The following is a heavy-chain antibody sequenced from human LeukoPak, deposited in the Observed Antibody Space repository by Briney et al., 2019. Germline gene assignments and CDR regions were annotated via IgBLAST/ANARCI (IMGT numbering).Heavy chain of an antibody. CDR1: GYTFTGYF. D-gene: IGHD1-14*01. J-gene: IGHJ6*03. CDR2: IDPICGGT. CDR3: ARGGIPVYYYYMDV. V-gene: IGHV1-2*02. Sequence: ASVKVSCNASGYTFTGYFMHCVRRAPEQRVEWMGWIDPICGGTNYSQKLHVRIPMTRNSSITTAYMEWSRLTSDATAVYYCARGGIPVYYYYMDVWGKGTPVTVSS.